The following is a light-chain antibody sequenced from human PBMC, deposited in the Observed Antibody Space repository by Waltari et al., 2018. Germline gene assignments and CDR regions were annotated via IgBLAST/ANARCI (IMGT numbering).Light chain of an antibody. CDR2: DVN. J-gene: IGLJ2*01. CDR3: CSYAGDSTLI. CDR1: SSTVGGYTL. V-gene: IGLV2-23*02. Sequence: QSALTQPASVSGSPGPSITIPCTGTSSTVGGYTLVPWYQQHPAKAPQLIIYDVNKRPSGISHRFSGSKSGNTASLTISGLQADDESDYYCCSYAGDSTLIFGGGTKLTVL.